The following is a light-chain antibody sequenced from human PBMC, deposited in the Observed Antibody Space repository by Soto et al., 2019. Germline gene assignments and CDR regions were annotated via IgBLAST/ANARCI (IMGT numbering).Light chain of an antibody. J-gene: IGKJ2*01. V-gene: IGKV3-20*01. CDR2: GES. Sequence: DIVLTQSPGTLSLSPGERATLSCRASQSVSGTYLAWYQQKPGQAPRVLIYGESSRAAGIRDRFSGSGSGTDLTLTISRLETEDFAVYYCQLYGSSRRFTFGQGTKLEIK. CDR3: QLYGSSRRFT. CDR1: QSVSGTY.